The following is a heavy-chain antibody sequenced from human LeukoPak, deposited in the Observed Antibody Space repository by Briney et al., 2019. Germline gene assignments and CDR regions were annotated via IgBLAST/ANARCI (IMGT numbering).Heavy chain of an antibody. CDR3: TTEVLRNS. CDR2: IKSKSDRETT. CDR1: GFPFTNAW. J-gene: IGHJ4*02. D-gene: IGHD5-12*01. Sequence: AGSHRLSCAASGFPFTNAWMSWVRQAPGKGLEWVGRIKSKSDRETTDLAAPVKGRFTISRDDSKNTVYLQMDSLKTEDTAVYSCTTEVLRNSWGPGTLVTVPP. V-gene: IGHV3-15*01.